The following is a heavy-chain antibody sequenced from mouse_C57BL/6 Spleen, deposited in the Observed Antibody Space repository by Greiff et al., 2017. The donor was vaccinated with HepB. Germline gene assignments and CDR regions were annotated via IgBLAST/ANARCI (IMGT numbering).Heavy chain of an antibody. CDR3: AREGSGYVDGFAY. CDR1: GYTFTSYW. Sequence: QVQLKQPGAELVKPGASVKLSCKASGYTFTSYWMHWVKQRPGQGLEWIGMIHPNSGSTNYNEKFKSKATLTVDKSSSTAYMQLSSLTSEDSAVYYCAREGSGYVDGFAYWGQGTLVTVSA. J-gene: IGHJ3*01. V-gene: IGHV1-64*01. CDR2: IHPNSGST. D-gene: IGHD3-2*02.